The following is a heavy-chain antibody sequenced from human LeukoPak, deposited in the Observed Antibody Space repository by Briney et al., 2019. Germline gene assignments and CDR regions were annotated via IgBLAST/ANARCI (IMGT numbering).Heavy chain of an antibody. D-gene: IGHD6-19*01. Sequence: SESLSLTCTVSGGSISSYHWNWIRQSPGKGLEWIGYIYDIGSTTYNPSLKSRVTISVDPSKNQFSLKLSSVTAADTAVYYCAREMGSGSEFDFWGQGTLVTVSS. CDR3: AREMGSGSEFDF. J-gene: IGHJ4*02. CDR1: GGSISSYH. CDR2: IYDIGST. V-gene: IGHV4-59*01.